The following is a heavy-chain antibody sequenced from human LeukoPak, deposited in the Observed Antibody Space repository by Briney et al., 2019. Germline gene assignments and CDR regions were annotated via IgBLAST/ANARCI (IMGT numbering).Heavy chain of an antibody. CDR2: ISGSGGST. V-gene: IGHV3-23*01. J-gene: IGHJ4*02. CDR1: GFTFNSYA. CDR3: AKDRYKFRPRIGSSDY. D-gene: IGHD3-16*02. Sequence: GGSLRLSCAASGFTFNSYAMSWVRQAPGKGLEWVSAISGSGGSTYYADSVKGRFTISRDNSKNTLYLEMNSLRAEGTAVYYCAKDRYKFRPRIGSSDYWGQGTLVTVSS.